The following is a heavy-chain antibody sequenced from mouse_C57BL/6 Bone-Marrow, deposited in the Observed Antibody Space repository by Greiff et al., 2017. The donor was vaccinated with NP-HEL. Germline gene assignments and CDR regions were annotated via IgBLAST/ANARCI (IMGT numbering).Heavy chain of an antibody. D-gene: IGHD2-3*01. J-gene: IGHJ1*03. Sequence: EVQRVESGGGLVKPGGSLKLSCAASGFTFSSYTMSWVRQTPEKRLEWVATISGGGGNTYYPDSVKGRFTISRDNAKNTLYLQMSSLRSEDTALYYCARYCYDGYYEWYFDVWGTGTTVTVSS. CDR2: ISGGGGNT. CDR1: GFTFSSYT. CDR3: ARYCYDGYYEWYFDV. V-gene: IGHV5-9*01.